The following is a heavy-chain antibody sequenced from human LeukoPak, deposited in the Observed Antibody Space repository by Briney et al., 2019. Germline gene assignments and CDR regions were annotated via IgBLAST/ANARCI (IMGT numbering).Heavy chain of an antibody. V-gene: IGHV4-59*01. CDR1: GGSISSYY. J-gene: IGHJ4*02. CDR2: IYYSGST. CDR3: ARGPSPGIAVAGSH. D-gene: IGHD6-19*01. Sequence: SETLSLTCTVSGGSISSYYWSWTRQPPGKGLEWIGYIYYSGSTNYNPSLKSRVTISVDTSKNQFSLKLSSVTAADTAVYYCARGPSPGIAVAGSHWGQGTLVTVSS.